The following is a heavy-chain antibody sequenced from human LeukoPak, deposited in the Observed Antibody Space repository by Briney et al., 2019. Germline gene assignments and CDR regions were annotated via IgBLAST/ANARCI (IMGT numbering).Heavy chain of an antibody. V-gene: IGHV3-33*01. CDR1: GFTFSSNG. D-gene: IGHD4-11*01. CDR2: IWYDGSNK. J-gene: IGHJ6*02. CDR3: ARPYYSNYYYYGMDV. Sequence: PGGSLRLSCAASGFTFSSNGMHWVRQAPGKGLEWVGIIWYDGSNKYYADSVKGRFTISRDNFKNTLYLQMNSLRVEDTAVYYCARPYYSNYYYYGMDVWGQGTTVTVSS.